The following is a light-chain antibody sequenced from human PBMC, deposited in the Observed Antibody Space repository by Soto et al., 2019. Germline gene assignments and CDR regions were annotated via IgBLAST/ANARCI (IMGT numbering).Light chain of an antibody. CDR3: CSYAGSSTLYVV. CDR1: SSDVGSYNL. CDR2: EGS. J-gene: IGLJ2*01. V-gene: IGLV2-23*01. Sequence: QSALPQPASVSESPGQSITISCTGTSSDVGSYNLVSWYQQHPGKAPKLMIYEGSKRPSGVSNRFSGSKSGNTASLTISGLQAEDEADYYCCSYAGSSTLYVVFGGGTKLTVL.